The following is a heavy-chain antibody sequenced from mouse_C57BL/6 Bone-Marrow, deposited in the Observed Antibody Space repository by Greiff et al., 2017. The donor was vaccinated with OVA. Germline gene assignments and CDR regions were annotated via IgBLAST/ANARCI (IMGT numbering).Heavy chain of an antibody. CDR2: ISNLAYSI. J-gene: IGHJ1*03. CDR1: GFTFSDYG. CDR3: ARHGYYGSSYWYFDV. Sequence: EVNVVEPGGGLVQPGGSLKLSCAASGFTFSDYGMAWVRQAPRKGPEWVAFISNLAYSIYYADTVTGRFTLSRENAKNTLYLEMSSLRSEDTAMYYCARHGYYGSSYWYFDVWGTGTTVTVSS. D-gene: IGHD1-1*01. V-gene: IGHV5-15*01.